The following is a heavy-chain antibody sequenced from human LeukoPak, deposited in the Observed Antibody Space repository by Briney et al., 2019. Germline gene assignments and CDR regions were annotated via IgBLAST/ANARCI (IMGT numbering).Heavy chain of an antibody. CDR1: GFTFSSYA. Sequence: GGSLRLSCAASGFTFSSYAMSWVRQAPGKGLEWVSYISSSSSTIYYADSVKGRFTISRDNAKNSLYLQMNSLRAGDTAVYYCARADATDYDFWSGYYPDAFDIWGQGTMVTVSS. D-gene: IGHD3-3*01. V-gene: IGHV3-48*01. CDR2: ISSSSSTI. CDR3: ARADATDYDFWSGYYPDAFDI. J-gene: IGHJ3*02.